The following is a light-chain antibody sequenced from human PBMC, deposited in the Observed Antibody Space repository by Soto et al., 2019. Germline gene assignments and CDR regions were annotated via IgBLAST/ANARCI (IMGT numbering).Light chain of an antibody. CDR1: SSNIGAGYD. CDR2: GNS. J-gene: IGLJ1*01. CDR3: QSYDSSLSPYV. Sequence: QSVLTQPLSVSGAPGQRVTISCTGSSSNIGAGYDVHWYQQLPGTAPKLLIYGNSNRPSGVPDRFSGSKSGTSASLAITGLQAEHEADYYCQSYDSSLSPYVFGTGPKVTVL. V-gene: IGLV1-40*01.